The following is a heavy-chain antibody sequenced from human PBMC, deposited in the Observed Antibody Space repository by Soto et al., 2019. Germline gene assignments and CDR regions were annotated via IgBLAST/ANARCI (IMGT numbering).Heavy chain of an antibody. V-gene: IGHV4-59*01. J-gene: IGHJ6*02. CDR3: ARIAAAPPGYYYGMDG. Sequence: SENLSRTCTFFDGPLSSYDWSLIRPPPGKGLEWIGYIYYSGSTNYNPTLKSRVTISVDTSKNQFSLKLSSVTAADTAVYYCARIAAAPPGYYYGMDGWGQGTMVTVSS. CDR2: IYYSGST. D-gene: IGHD6-13*01. CDR1: DGPLSSYD.